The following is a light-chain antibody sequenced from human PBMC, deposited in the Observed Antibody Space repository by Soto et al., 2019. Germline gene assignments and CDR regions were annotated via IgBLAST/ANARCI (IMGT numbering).Light chain of an antibody. CDR2: WAS. CDR1: QSVLYSSNNKNY. J-gene: IGKJ1*01. V-gene: IGKV4-1*01. CDR3: QQYYTTPRA. Sequence: DIVMTQSPDSLAVSLGARATINCKSSQSVLYSSNNKNYLAWYQQKPGQPPTLLIYWASTRESGVPDRFSGSGSGTDFTLTISSLQAEDVAVYYCQQYYTTPRAFGQGTKVEI.